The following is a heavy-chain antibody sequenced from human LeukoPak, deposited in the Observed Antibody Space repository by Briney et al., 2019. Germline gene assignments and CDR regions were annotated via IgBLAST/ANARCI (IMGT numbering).Heavy chain of an antibody. CDR2: INPSGGST. Sequence: ASVKVSCKASGYTFTGYYMHWVRQAPGQGLEWMGIINPSGGSTSYAQKFQGRVTMTRDTSTSTVYMELSSLRSEDTAVYYCARAGRTSSILTGYRKGNWFDPWGQGTLVTVSS. CDR3: ARAGRTSSILTGYRKGNWFDP. V-gene: IGHV1-46*01. CDR1: GYTFTGYY. D-gene: IGHD3-9*01. J-gene: IGHJ5*02.